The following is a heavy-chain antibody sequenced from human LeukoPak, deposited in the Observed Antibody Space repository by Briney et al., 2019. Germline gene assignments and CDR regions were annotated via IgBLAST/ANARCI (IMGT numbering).Heavy chain of an antibody. J-gene: IGHJ4*02. CDR1: GGSISSYY. D-gene: IGHD6-13*01. Sequence: SETLSLTCTVSGGSISSYYWSWIRQPPGKGLEWIGDIYYSGTTNYNPSLKSRVTILVDTSKNQFSLNLSSVTAADTAVYYCARRGIAAAGYDYWGQGTLVTVSS. CDR2: IYYSGTT. V-gene: IGHV4-59*08. CDR3: ARRGIAAAGYDY.